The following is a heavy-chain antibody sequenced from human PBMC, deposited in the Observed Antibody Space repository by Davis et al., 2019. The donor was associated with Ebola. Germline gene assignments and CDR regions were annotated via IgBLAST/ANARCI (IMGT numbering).Heavy chain of an antibody. CDR1: GFSLRTYG. V-gene: IGHV3-30*02. Sequence: GESLKISCAASGFSLRTYGMHWVRQAPGKGLEWVAWIRYAGNDRYYADSVEGRFTISRDNSRNTLYLQMNSLRVEDTAVYYCARYMGSSAIGYFDYWGQGTLVTVSS. J-gene: IGHJ4*02. CDR3: ARYMGSSAIGYFDY. CDR2: IRYAGNDR. D-gene: IGHD2-21*01.